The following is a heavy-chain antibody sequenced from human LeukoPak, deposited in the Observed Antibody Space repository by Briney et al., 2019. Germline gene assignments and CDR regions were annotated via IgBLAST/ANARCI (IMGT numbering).Heavy chain of an antibody. V-gene: IGHV3-15*01. CDR3: TTGDDYGDYGFNY. J-gene: IGHJ4*02. CDR2: IKSKTDGGTT. CDR1: GFTFSNAW. Sequence: GGSLRLSCAASGFTFSNAWMSWVRLAPGKGLEWVGRIKSKTDGGTTDYAAPVKGRFTISRDDSKNTLYLQMNSLKTEDTAVYYCTTGDDYGDYGFNYWGQGTLVTVSS. D-gene: IGHD4-17*01.